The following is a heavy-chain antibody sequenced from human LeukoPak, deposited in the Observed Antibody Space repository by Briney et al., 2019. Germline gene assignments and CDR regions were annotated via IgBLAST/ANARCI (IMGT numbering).Heavy chain of an antibody. Sequence: GGSLRLSCAATGFTFSSSTMHWVRLAPGKGLEWVAIVSYDGTDKHYADSVKGRFTISRDNSKNMIYLQMNSLRVEDTAVYYCARDSWDILTGYYSHYLDYWGQGTLVTVSS. CDR2: VSYDGTDK. J-gene: IGHJ4*02. D-gene: IGHD3-9*01. CDR1: GFTFSSST. V-gene: IGHV3-30*04. CDR3: ARDSWDILTGYYSHYLDY.